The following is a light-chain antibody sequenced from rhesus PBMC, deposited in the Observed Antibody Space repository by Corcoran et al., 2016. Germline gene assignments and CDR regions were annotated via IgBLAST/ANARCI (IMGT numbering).Light chain of an antibody. CDR1: QGISSW. CDR3: QQYDDVPYS. Sequence: DIQMTQSPSSLSASVGDKVTITCHASQGISSWLAWYQQKPGKAPKPLISAASTFQSGVPSRFRGMGSWTYFTLTIRSLQPEDFAIYYCQQYDDVPYSFGQGTKLEIK. V-gene: IGKV1-19*01. J-gene: IGKJ2*01. CDR2: AAS.